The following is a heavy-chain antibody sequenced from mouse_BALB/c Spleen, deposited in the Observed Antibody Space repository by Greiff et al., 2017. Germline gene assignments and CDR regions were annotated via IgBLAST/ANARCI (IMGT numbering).Heavy chain of an antibody. CDR3: ARGRYYAY. CDR1: GYTFTDYY. V-gene: IGHV1-77*01. J-gene: IGHJ3*01. Sequence: VKLQESGAELARPGASVKLSCKASGYTFTDYYINWVKQRTGQGLEWIGEIYPGSGNTYYNEKFKGKATLTADKSSSTAYMQLSSLTSEDSAVYFCARGRYYAYWGQGTLVTVSA. D-gene: IGHD1-1*01. CDR2: IYPGSGNT.